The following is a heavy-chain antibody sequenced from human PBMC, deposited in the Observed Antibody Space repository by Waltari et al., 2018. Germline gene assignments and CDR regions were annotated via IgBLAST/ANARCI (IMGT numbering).Heavy chain of an antibody. CDR3: AKGAYSRTHFDY. V-gene: IGHV3-23*01. J-gene: IGHJ4*02. CDR1: GFTFSSYA. CDR2: ICGSGCST. Sequence: EVQLLESGGGLVQPGGSLRLSCAASGFTFSSYAMSWVRQAPGKWLEWVSAICGSGCSTYYTDSVKGRFTISRDNSKNTLYLQMNSLRAEDTAVYYCAKGAYSRTHFDYWGQGTLVTVSS. D-gene: IGHD6-13*01.